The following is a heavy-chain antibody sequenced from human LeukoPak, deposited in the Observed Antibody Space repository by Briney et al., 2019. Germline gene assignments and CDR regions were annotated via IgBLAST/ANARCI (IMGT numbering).Heavy chain of an antibody. CDR2: IKQDGSEK. CDR3: ARARRLVATPYDY. D-gene: IGHD5-12*01. V-gene: IGHV3-7*01. CDR1: GFTFSSYW. Sequence: GGSLRLSCAASGFTFSSYWMSWVRQAPGKRLEWVANIKQDGSEKYYVDSVKGRFTISRDNAKNSLYLQMNSLRAEDTAVYYCARARRLVATPYDYWGQGTLVTVSS. J-gene: IGHJ4*02.